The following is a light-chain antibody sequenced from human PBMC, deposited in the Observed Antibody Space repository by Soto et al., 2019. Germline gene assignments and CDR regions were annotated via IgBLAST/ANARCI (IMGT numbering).Light chain of an antibody. CDR1: QSVSRY. CDR3: QQRSNWPPN. Sequence: EIVLTQSPATLSLSPGERATLSCRAIQSVSRYLAWYQQKPGQAPRLLIYDASNRATGIPARFSGSGSGTDFTLTISSLEPEDFAVYYCQQRSNWPPNFGQWTRLEIK. J-gene: IGKJ5*01. V-gene: IGKV3-11*01. CDR2: DAS.